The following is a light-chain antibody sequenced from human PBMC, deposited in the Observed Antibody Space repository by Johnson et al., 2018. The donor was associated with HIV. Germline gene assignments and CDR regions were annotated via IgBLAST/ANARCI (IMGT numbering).Light chain of an antibody. CDR3: AAWDSGLSARYV. V-gene: IGLV1-51*02. J-gene: IGLJ1*01. CDR1: SSNIGNNY. CDR2: ENN. Sequence: QSILTQPPSVSAAPGQKVTISCSGSSSNIGNNYVSWYQHLPGTAPKLLIYENNKRPSGIPDRFSGSKSGTSATLGITGAHTGDEADYYCAAWDSGLSARYVFGPGT.